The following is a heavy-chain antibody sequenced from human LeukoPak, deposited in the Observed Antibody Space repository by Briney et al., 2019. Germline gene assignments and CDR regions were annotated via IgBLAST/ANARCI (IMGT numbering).Heavy chain of an antibody. CDR1: GFTFSSYG. Sequence: PGGSLRLSCAASGFTFSSYGMHWVRQAPGKGLEWVAVISYDGSNKYYADSVKGRFTISRDNSKNTLYLQMNSLRAEDTAVYYCAKDSPRGFDYWGQGTLVTVSS. V-gene: IGHV3-30*18. CDR2: ISYDGSNK. J-gene: IGHJ4*02. CDR3: AKDSPRGFDY.